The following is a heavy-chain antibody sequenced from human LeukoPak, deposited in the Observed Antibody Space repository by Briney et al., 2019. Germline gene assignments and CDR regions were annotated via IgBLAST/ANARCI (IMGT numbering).Heavy chain of an antibody. CDR1: GYSFTSYW. CDR2: IHPGDSNT. CDR3: TTYYETNGYYAFEI. J-gene: IGHJ3*02. D-gene: IGHD3-22*01. Sequence: KGGESLKISCKGSGYSFTSYWIGWVRQMPGKGLEWMGIIHPGDSNTGYSPSFQGQVTISADKSITTAYLRWSSLKASDTAMYYCTTYYETNGYYAFEIWGQGTMVTVSS. V-gene: IGHV5-51*01.